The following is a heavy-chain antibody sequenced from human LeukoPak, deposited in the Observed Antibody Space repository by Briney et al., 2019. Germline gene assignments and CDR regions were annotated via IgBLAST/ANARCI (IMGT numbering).Heavy chain of an antibody. CDR2: IDWNGGST. D-gene: IGHD6-6*01. V-gene: IGHV3-20*04. Sequence: SGGSLRLPCAASRFTFDDYGMSWVRQAPGKGLEWVSGIDWNGGSTGYADSVKGRFTISRDNAKNSLYLQMNSLRAEDTALYYCARARGSSTTYYYHYMDVWGKGTTVTVSS. CDR3: ARARGSSTTYYYHYMDV. J-gene: IGHJ6*03. CDR1: RFTFDDYG.